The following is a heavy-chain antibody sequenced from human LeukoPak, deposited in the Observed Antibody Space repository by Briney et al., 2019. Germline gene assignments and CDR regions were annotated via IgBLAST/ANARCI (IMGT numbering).Heavy chain of an antibody. Sequence: PGGSLRLSCAASGFTFSSYAMSWVRQAPGKGLEWVSAISGSGGSTYYADSVKGRFTISRDNSKNTLYLQMNSLRAEDTAVYYCAKDPPAVYCGGDCYFDYWGQGTLVTVSS. D-gene: IGHD2-21*02. CDR2: ISGSGGST. J-gene: IGHJ4*02. CDR3: AKDPPAVYCGGDCYFDY. CDR1: GFTFSSYA. V-gene: IGHV3-23*01.